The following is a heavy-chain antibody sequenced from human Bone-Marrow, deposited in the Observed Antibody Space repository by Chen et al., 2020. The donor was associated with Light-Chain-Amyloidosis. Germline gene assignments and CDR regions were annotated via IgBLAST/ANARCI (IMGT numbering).Heavy chain of an antibody. Sequence: EVQLEQSGPEVKKPGESLKISCKGSGYTFPNYWIGWVRQMPGKGLEWMGVIYPDDSDARYSPSFEGQVTISADKSITTACLQWRSLNASDTAMYYCARRRDGYNVDYWGQGTLVTVSS. D-gene: IGHD5-12*01. CDR1: GYTFPNYW. J-gene: IGHJ4*02. V-gene: IGHV5-51*01. CDR3: ARRRDGYNVDY. CDR2: IYPDDSDA.